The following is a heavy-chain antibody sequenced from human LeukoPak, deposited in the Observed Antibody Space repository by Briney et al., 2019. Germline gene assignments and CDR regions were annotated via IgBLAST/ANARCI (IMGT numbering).Heavy chain of an antibody. D-gene: IGHD4-17*01. CDR1: GGSFSGYY. CDR3: ARATTVTTRSFDP. CDR2: INHSGST. Sequence: SETLSLTCAVYGGSFSGYYWSWIRQPPGKGLEWIGEINHSGSTNYNPSLKSRVTISVDTSKNQFSLKLSSVTAADTAVYYCARATTVTTRSFDPWGQGTLVTVSS. V-gene: IGHV4-34*01. J-gene: IGHJ5*02.